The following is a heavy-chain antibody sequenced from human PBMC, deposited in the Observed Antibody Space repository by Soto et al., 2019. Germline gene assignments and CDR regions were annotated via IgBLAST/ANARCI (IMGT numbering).Heavy chain of an antibody. CDR3: ASLRLRSYYYYYYGMDV. CDR2: INHSGST. J-gene: IGHJ6*02. D-gene: IGHD5-12*01. V-gene: IGHV4-34*01. Sequence: PSETLSLTCAVYGVSFSGYYWSWIRQPPGKGLEWIGEINHSGSTNYNPSLKSRVTISVDTSKNQFSLKLSSVTAADTAVYYCASLRLRSYYYYYYGMDVWGQGTTVTVSS. CDR1: GVSFSGYY.